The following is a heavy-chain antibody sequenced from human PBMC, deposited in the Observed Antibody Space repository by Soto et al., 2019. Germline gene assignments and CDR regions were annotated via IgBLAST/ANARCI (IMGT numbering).Heavy chain of an antibody. Sequence: PGGSLRLSCAASGFTFSSYSMNWVRQAPGKGLEWVSSISSSDSYIYYVDSVKGRFTISRDNSKNTLYLQMNSLSAEDTAVYYCVTHSWNYWGQGTLVTVSS. J-gene: IGHJ4*02. CDR2: ISSSDSYI. V-gene: IGHV3-21*04. CDR3: VTHSWNY. CDR1: GFTFSSYS. D-gene: IGHD1-1*01.